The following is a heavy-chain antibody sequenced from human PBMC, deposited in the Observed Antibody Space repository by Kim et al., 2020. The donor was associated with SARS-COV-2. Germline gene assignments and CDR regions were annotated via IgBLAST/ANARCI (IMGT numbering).Heavy chain of an antibody. J-gene: IGHJ3*02. V-gene: IGHV3-11*05. CDR3: ARAQLWFGSGAFDI. D-gene: IGHD3-10*01. Sequence: ADSVKGRFTISRDNAKNSLYLQMNSLRAEDTAVYYCARAQLWFGSGAFDIWGQGTMVTVSS.